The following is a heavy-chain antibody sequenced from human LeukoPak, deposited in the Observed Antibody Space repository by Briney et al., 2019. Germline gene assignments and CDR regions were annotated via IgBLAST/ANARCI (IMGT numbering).Heavy chain of an antibody. V-gene: IGHV3-11*04. Sequence: PGESLRLSCAASGFNVSDYYMSWIRQSPGKGLEWVSHIVISGGTTYYTDSVKGRFTISRDTARNSVYLQMNSLRAEDTAVYYCGRDGGENSWEGYFDVWGQGALVTVSS. CDR3: GRDGGENSWEGYFDV. CDR1: GFNVSDYY. J-gene: IGHJ4*02. D-gene: IGHD2-21*01. CDR2: IVISGGTT.